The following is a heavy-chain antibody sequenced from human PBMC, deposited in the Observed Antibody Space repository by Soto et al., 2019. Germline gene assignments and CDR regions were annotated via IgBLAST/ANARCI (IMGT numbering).Heavy chain of an antibody. J-gene: IGHJ3*02. CDR2: ISYDGSTK. CDR1: GFTFSSFA. Sequence: QVHLVQSGGGVVQPGRSLRLSCTDSGFTFSSFAMHWVRQAPGKGLEWVAVISYDGSTKYYADSVKGRFTISRDNSKNTLYLQMNSLRAEDPAVYYCARVMTTVTTLFAFDIWGQGTMVTVSS. D-gene: IGHD4-17*01. CDR3: ARVMTTVTTLFAFDI. V-gene: IGHV3-30-3*01.